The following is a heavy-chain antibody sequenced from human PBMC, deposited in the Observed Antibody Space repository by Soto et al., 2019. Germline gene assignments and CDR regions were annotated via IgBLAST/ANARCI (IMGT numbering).Heavy chain of an antibody. D-gene: IGHD6-6*01. CDR1: GFSFTSSR. Sequence: GGSLRLSCAPSGFSFTSSRMSWVRQAPGKGLEWVPNIKQDGSEKYYVDCVKGRFTISRDNAKNSLYLQMNSLRAEDTAVYYCAKDQRSGSSGYYYYGMDGLGQGTTVTVSS. CDR2: IKQDGSEK. V-gene: IGHV3-7*01. CDR3: AKDQRSGSSGYYYYGMDG. J-gene: IGHJ6*02.